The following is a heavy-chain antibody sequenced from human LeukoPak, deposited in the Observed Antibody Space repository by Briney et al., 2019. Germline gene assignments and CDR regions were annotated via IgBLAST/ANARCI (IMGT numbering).Heavy chain of an antibody. V-gene: IGHV3-53*01. J-gene: IGHJ6*02. CDR2: IYSGGSA. CDR3: ARGMSYSSGWYGGLSGYYYYGMDV. Sequence: PGGSLRLSCVASGFIVSSNYMNWVRQAPGKGLEWVAVIYSGGSADYADSVKGRFTISRDNSKNTLYLQMNSLRAEDTAAYYCARGMSYSSGWYGGLSGYYYYGMDVWGQGTTVTVSS. D-gene: IGHD6-19*01. CDR1: GFIVSSNY.